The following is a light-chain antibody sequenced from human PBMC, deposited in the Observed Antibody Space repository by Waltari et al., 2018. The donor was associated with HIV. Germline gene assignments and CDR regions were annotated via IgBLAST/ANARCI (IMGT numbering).Light chain of an antibody. CDR1: ALPKQY. V-gene: IGLV3-25*03. J-gene: IGLJ2*01. CDR3: QSADSSGTYVV. Sequence: SYELTQPPSVSVSPGQTARITCSGAALPKQYAYWYQQKPGQAPVLVIYKDSERPSGIPELFSGSSSGTTVTLTISGVQAEDEADYYCQSADSSGTYVVFGGGTKLTVL. CDR2: KDS.